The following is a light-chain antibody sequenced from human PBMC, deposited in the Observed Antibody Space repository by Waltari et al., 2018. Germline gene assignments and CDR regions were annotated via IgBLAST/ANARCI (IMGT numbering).Light chain of an antibody. CDR3: QQYNNWPRT. V-gene: IGKV3-15*01. CDR2: GAS. J-gene: IGKJ2*01. CDR1: QSVSSN. Sequence: EIVMTPSPATLSVSPGDRATLSCRASQSVSSNLAWYQQKPGQAPRLLIYGASTRATGIPARFSGSGSGTEFTLTISSLQSGDFAVYYCQQYNNWPRTFGQGTKLEIK.